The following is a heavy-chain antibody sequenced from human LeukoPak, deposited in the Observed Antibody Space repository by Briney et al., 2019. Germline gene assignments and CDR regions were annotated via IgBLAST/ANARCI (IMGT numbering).Heavy chain of an antibody. CDR3: ASSGGTWNYYY. D-gene: IGHD1-7*01. CDR2: INPSGGST. V-gene: IGHV1-46*03. J-gene: IGHJ4*02. Sequence: ASVKVSCKASGGTFSSYAISWVRQAPGQGLEWMGIINPSGGSTSYAQKFQGRVTMTRDTSTSTVYMELSSLRSEDTAVYYCASSGGTWNYYYWGQGTLVTVSS. CDR1: GGTFSSYA.